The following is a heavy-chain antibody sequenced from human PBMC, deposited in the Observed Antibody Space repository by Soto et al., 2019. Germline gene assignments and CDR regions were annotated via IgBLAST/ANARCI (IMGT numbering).Heavy chain of an antibody. J-gene: IGHJ4*02. D-gene: IGHD4-17*01. Sequence: GGSLRLSCAASGFTFSSYGMHWVRQAPGKGLEWVAVISYDGSNKYYADSVKGRFTISRDNSKNTLYLQMNSLRAEDTAVYYCAKGPYDYGDNTAIDYWGQGTLVTVSS. CDR2: ISYDGSNK. V-gene: IGHV3-30*18. CDR1: GFTFSSYG. CDR3: AKGPYDYGDNTAIDY.